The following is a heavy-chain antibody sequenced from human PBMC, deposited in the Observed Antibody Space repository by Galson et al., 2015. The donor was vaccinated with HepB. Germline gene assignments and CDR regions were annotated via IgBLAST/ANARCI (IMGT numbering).Heavy chain of an antibody. CDR1: GFAFNTYA. D-gene: IGHD3-22*01. V-gene: IGHV3-23*01. CDR3: AKGNGPYYYESSGYFVVPGGHDAFDM. J-gene: IGHJ3*02. CDR2: ISGSGGRT. Sequence: SLRLSCAASGFAFNTYAMSWVRQAPGKGLEWVSAISGSGGRTYYADAVKGRFTISRDNAKNTLFLQMNSLRAEDTAVYYCAKGNGPYYYESSGYFVVPGGHDAFDMWGQGTRVTVSA.